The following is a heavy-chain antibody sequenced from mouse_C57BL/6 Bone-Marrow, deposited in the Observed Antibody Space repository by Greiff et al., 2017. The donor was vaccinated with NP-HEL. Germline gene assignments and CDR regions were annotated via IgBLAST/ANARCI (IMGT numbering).Heavy chain of an antibody. CDR3: AREITTVVATGGY. J-gene: IGHJ2*01. CDR2: IDPSDSYT. CDR1: GYTFTSYW. Sequence: VKLQQPGAELVKPGASVKLSCKASGYTFTSYWMQWVKQRPGQGLEWIGEIDPSDSYTNYNQKFKGKATLTVDTSSSTAYMQLSSLASEDSAVYYCAREITTVVATGGYWGQGTTLTVSS. V-gene: IGHV1-50*01. D-gene: IGHD1-1*01.